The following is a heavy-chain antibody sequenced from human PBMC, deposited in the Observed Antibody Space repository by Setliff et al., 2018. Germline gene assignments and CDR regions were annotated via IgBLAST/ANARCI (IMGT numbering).Heavy chain of an antibody. CDR3: VRVTSGRLDFDY. D-gene: IGHD6-19*01. Sequence: ASVKVSCKTSAYSFTDYYIQWVRQAPGQGLEWMGYINTYNGDTYYAQKLQGRVTITWVTSISTSYMELSSLRSEDTAVYYCVRVTSGRLDFDYWGQGTPVTVSS. CDR1: AYSFTDYY. V-gene: IGHV1-2*02. CDR2: INTYNGDT. J-gene: IGHJ4*02.